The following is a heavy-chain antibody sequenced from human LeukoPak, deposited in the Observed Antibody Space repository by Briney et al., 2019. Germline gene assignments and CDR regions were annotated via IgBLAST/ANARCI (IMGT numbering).Heavy chain of an antibody. CDR2: ISYDGSNK. Sequence: PGRSLRLSCAASGFTFSSYGMHWVRQAPGKGLEWVAVISYDGSNKYYADSVKGRFTISRDNSKNTLYLQMNSLRAEDTAVYYCAKVRVAGNPYFDYWGQGTLVTVSS. CDR1: GFTFSSYG. CDR3: AKVRVAGNPYFDY. J-gene: IGHJ4*02. V-gene: IGHV3-30*18. D-gene: IGHD6-19*01.